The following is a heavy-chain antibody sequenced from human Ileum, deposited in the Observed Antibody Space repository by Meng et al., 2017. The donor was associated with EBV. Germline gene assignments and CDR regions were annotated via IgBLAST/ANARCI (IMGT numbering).Heavy chain of an antibody. CDR2: IYYSGST. CDR3: ARELMYCSGGSCYPFDY. Sequence: LPLQESGPGLVKPSATLSLTCTVSGGSISSSSYYWGWIRQPPGKGLEWIGSIYYSGSTYYNPSLKSRVTISVDTSKNQFSLKLSSVTAADTAVYYCARELMYCSGGSCYPFDYWGQGTLVTVSS. CDR1: GGSISSSSYY. D-gene: IGHD2-15*01. J-gene: IGHJ4*02. V-gene: IGHV4-39*07.